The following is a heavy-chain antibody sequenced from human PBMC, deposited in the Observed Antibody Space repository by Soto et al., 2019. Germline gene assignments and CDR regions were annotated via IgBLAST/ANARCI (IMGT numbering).Heavy chain of an antibody. V-gene: IGHV3-30-3*01. CDR1: GFTFSRYV. J-gene: IGHJ4*02. D-gene: IGHD6-19*01. Sequence: QVQLVESGGGVVQPGTSLRLSCSASGFTFSRYVMHWVRQAPGKGLDWVTLISYEGTNKKYAESVKGRFTISRDNSKNTVSLQMNTLRAEATAVYYCVPAEQWLADPFDYWGQGTLVTVSS. CDR3: VPAEQWLADPFDY. CDR2: ISYEGTNK.